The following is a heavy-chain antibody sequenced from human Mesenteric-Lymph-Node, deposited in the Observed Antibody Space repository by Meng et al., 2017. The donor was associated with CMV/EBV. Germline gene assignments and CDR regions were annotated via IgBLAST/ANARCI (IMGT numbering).Heavy chain of an antibody. D-gene: IGHD2-2*02. Sequence: GESLKISCEVSEVTLSSYWMTWVRQAPGKGLEWVANIKQDGSEKYYVDSVKGRFTISRDNAKNSLYLQMNSLRAEDTAVYYCARVRGGYCSSTSCYNAFDIWGQGTMVTVSS. CDR2: IKQDGSEK. V-gene: IGHV3-7*01. CDR1: EVTLSSYW. J-gene: IGHJ3*02. CDR3: ARVRGGYCSSTSCYNAFDI.